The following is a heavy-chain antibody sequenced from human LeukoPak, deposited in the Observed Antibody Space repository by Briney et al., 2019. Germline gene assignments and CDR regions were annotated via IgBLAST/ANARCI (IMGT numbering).Heavy chain of an antibody. CDR1: GYSFTSYW. CDR2: IYPGDSDT. V-gene: IGHV5-51*01. J-gene: IGHJ4*02. Sequence: RGASLQISCKGSGYSFTSYWIGWGRQLPGKGREWMGIIYPGDSDTRYSPSFQGQVTISADKSISTAYLQWSSLKASDTAMYYCARARSGYSGYGPFDYWGQGTLVTVSS. D-gene: IGHD5-12*01. CDR3: ARARSGYSGYGPFDY.